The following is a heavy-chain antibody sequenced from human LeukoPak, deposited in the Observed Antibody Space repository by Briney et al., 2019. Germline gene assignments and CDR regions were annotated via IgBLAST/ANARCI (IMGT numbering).Heavy chain of an antibody. CDR3: ARDFVYGVIGSSEFDY. V-gene: IGHV1-18*01. CDR2: ISAYNGNT. CDR1: GYTFTSYG. J-gene: IGHJ4*02. Sequence: ASVKVSCKAPGYTFTSYGISWVRQAPGQGLEWMGWISAYNGNTNYAQKLQGRVTMTTDTSTSTAYMELRSLRSDDTAVYYCARDFVYGVIGSSEFDYWGQGTLVTVSS. D-gene: IGHD3-10*01.